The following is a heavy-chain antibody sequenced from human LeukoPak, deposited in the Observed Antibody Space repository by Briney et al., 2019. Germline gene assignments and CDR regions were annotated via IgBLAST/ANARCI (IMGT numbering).Heavy chain of an antibody. CDR3: ARGDLERLDY. CDR1: GHTFTSYD. V-gene: IGHV1-8*03. CDR2: MNPNSGNT. Sequence: ASVKVSCKASGHTFTSYDINWVRLTTGQGLEWMGWMNPNSGNTGYAQKFQGRVTITRNTSISTAYMELSSLRSEEPAVYYCARGDLERLDYWGQGTLVTVSS. J-gene: IGHJ4*02. D-gene: IGHD1-1*01.